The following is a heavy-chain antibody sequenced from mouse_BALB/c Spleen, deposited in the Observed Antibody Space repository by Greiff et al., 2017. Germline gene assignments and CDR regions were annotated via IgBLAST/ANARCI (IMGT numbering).Heavy chain of an antibody. D-gene: IGHD1-1*01. V-gene: IGHV5-4*02. CDR2: ISDGGSYT. CDR3: AREREDITTVVAPYFDV. Sequence: EVHLVESGGGLVKPGGSLKLSCAASGFTFSDYYMYWVRQTPEKRLEWVATISDGGSYTYYPDSVKGRFTISRDNAKNNLYLQMSSLKSEDTAMYYCAREREDITTVVAPYFDVWGAGTTVTVSS. J-gene: IGHJ1*01. CDR1: GFTFSDYY.